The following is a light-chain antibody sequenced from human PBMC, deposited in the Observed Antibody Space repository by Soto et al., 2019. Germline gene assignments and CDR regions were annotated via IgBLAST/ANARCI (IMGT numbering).Light chain of an antibody. V-gene: IGLV2-14*03. CDR2: DVT. CDR3: SSYTTSSTLV. Sequence: ALTQPASVSGSPGQSITISCTGTSSDVGAYNYVSWYQQLPDKAPKLMIYDVTYRPSGVSNRFSGSKSGNTASLTISGLQAEDEADYFCSSYTTSSTLVFGGGTKLTVL. J-gene: IGLJ3*02. CDR1: SSDVGAYNY.